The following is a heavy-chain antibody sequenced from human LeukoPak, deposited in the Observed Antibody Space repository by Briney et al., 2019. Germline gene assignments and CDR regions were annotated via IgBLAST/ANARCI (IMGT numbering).Heavy chain of an antibody. Sequence: GGSLRLSCAASGFTFSDYYMSWIRQAPGKGLEWVSYISSSSSYTNYADSVKGRCTISRDNAKNSMYLQMNSLRAEDTAVYYCARALGTEAAGAFDIWGQGKMVTVSS. J-gene: IGHJ3*02. CDR3: ARALGTEAAGAFDI. V-gene: IGHV3-11*05. CDR1: GFTFSDYY. CDR2: ISSSSSYT. D-gene: IGHD6-13*01.